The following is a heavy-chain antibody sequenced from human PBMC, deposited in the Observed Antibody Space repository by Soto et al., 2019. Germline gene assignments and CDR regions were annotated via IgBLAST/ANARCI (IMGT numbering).Heavy chain of an antibody. J-gene: IGHJ6*02. Sequence: GGSLRLSCVASGFTFSSYWMSWVRPAPGKGLEWVANIKQDGSEKYHVDSVKGRFTISRDNAKNSLYLQMNSLRAEDTAVYYCARSGYNWYYYYGMDVWGQGTTVTVSS. CDR3: ARSGYNWYYYYGMDV. CDR1: GFTFSSYW. V-gene: IGHV3-7*01. D-gene: IGHD5-12*01. CDR2: IKQDGSEK.